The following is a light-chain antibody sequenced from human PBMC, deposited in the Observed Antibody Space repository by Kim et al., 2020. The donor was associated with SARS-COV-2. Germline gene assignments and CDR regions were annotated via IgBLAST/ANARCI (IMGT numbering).Light chain of an antibody. V-gene: IGLV2-23*02. J-gene: IGLJ3*02. CDR3: FSYAGSRTWV. Sequence: GQSITISCSGTSSDVGTYNLVAWYQHHPGKAPKLMIHEVNKRPSETSNRFSGSKSGNTASLTISGLQAEDEADYYCFSYAGSRTWVFGGGTQLTVL. CDR2: EVN. CDR1: SSDVGTYNL.